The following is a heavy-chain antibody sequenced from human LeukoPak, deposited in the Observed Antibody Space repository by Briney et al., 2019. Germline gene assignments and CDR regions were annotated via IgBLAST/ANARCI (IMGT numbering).Heavy chain of an antibody. V-gene: IGHV4-39*01. CDR2: IYYSGST. D-gene: IGHD3-22*01. CDR3: ARVAPSYYYDSSGYYHDAFDI. J-gene: IGHJ3*02. Sequence: SETLSLTCTVSGGSISSSSYYWGWIRQPPGKGLEWIGSIYYSGSTYYNPSLKSRVTISVDTSKNQFSLKLSSVTAADTAVYYCARVAPSYYYDSSGYYHDAFDIWGQGTMVTVSS. CDR1: GGSISSSSYY.